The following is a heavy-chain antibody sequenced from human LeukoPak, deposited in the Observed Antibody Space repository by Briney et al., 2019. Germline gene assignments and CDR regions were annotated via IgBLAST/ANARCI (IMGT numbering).Heavy chain of an antibody. V-gene: IGHV1-69-2*01. CDR3: ATPRYSGSYGAALDI. J-gene: IGHJ3*02. Sequence: ASVKISCKVSGYTFTDYYMHWVQQAPGKGLEWMGLVDPEDGETIYAEKFQGRVTITADTSTDTAYMELSSLRSEDTAVYYCATPRYSGSYGAALDIWGQGTMVTVSS. D-gene: IGHD1-26*01. CDR1: GYTFTDYY. CDR2: VDPEDGET.